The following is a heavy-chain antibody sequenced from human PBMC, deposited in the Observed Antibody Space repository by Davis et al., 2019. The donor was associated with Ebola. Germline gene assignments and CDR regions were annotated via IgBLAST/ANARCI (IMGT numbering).Heavy chain of an antibody. Sequence: GGSLRLSCAASGFTFSSYAMSWVRQAPGKGLEWVSAISGSGGSTYYADSVKGRFTISRDNSKNTLYPQMNSLRAEDTAVYYCAKCIWGSFAPHGYWGQGTLVTVSS. J-gene: IGHJ4*02. D-gene: IGHD3-16*01. CDR3: AKCIWGSFAPHGY. CDR2: ISGSGGST. CDR1: GFTFSSYA. V-gene: IGHV3-23*01.